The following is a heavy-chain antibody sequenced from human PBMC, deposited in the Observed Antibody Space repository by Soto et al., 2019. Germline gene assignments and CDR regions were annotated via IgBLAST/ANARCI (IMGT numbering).Heavy chain of an antibody. CDR3: ASGYSSSWYNGGMDV. V-gene: IGHV4-34*01. D-gene: IGHD6-13*01. CDR1: GGSFSGYY. Sequence: QVQLQQWGAGLLKPSETLSLTCAVYGGSFSGYYWSWIRQPPGKGLEWIGEINHSGRTNYNPSLKSRVTISVDTSKNQFSLKLSSVTAAGTAVYYCASGYSSSWYNGGMDVWGQGTTVTVSS. J-gene: IGHJ6*02. CDR2: INHSGRT.